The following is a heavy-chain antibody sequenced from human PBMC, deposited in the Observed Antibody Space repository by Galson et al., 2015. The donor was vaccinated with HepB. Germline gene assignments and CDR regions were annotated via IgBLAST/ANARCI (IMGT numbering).Heavy chain of an antibody. V-gene: IGHV3-23*01. CDR1: GFTFSSYA. J-gene: IGHJ4*02. D-gene: IGHD1-20*01. Sequence: SLRLSCAASGFTFSSYAMSWVRQAPGKGLEWVSTISGSGGSTYYADSVKGRFTISRDTSKNTLYLQMNSLRAEDTAVYYCAKDSEYNWDYFDYWSQGTLVTVSS. CDR2: ISGSGGST. CDR3: AKDSEYNWDYFDY.